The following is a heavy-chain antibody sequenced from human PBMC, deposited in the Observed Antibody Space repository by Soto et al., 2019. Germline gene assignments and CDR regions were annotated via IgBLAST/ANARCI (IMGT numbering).Heavy chain of an antibody. D-gene: IGHD6-19*01. J-gene: IGHJ4*02. Sequence: QIHLVQSGPEVKKPGASVKVSCKASGYKFTSYGITWVRQAPGQGLEWMGWISGYNGDTKVGQKVQGRVTLTTDTSTSTAYMELRSLRSDDTAVYYCARDQWMVPRGGYDWGQGTLVTVSS. V-gene: IGHV1-18*01. CDR3: ARDQWMVPRGGYD. CDR2: ISGYNGDT. CDR1: GYKFTSYG.